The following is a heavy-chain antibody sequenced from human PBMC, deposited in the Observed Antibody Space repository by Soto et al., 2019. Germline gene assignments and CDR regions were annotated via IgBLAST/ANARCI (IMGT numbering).Heavy chain of an antibody. D-gene: IGHD3-3*01. V-gene: IGHV1-69*13. CDR2: IIPIFGTA. Sequence: SVKVSCKASGGTFSSYAISWVRQAPGQGLEWMGGIIPIFGTANYAQKFQGRVTITADESTSTAYMELSSLRSEDTAVYYCARDSKKRATYYDFWSGYYTGYYYGMDVWGQGTTVTVSS. CDR3: ARDSKKRATYYDFWSGYYTGYYYGMDV. CDR1: GGTFSSYA. J-gene: IGHJ6*02.